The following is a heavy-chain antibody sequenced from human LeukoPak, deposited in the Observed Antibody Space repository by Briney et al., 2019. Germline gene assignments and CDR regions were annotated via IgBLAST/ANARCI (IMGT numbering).Heavy chain of an antibody. J-gene: IGHJ3*02. V-gene: IGHV5-51*01. CDR2: IYPGDSDT. CDR1: GYSFTNNW. CDR3: ARPNSQHYDSSHDAFDI. D-gene: IGHD3-22*01. Sequence: AGESLKISCKGSGYSFTNNWIGWVRQMPGKGLEWMGIIYPGDSDTRYSPSFQGQVTISADKSISTAYLQWSSLKASDTAMYYCARPNSQHYDSSHDAFDIWGQGTMVTVSS.